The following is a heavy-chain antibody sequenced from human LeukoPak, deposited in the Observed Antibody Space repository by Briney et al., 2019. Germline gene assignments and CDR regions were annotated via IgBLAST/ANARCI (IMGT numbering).Heavy chain of an antibody. D-gene: IGHD3-22*01. V-gene: IGHV1-24*01. J-gene: IGHJ3*02. CDR3: AANMIVVVLDAFDI. CDR1: GYTLTELS. Sequence: ASVKVSCKVSGYTLTELSMHWVRQAPGKGLEWMGGFDPEDGETIYAQKFQGRVTMTEDTSTDTAYMELSSLRSEDTAVYYCAANMIVVVLDAFDIWGQGTMVTVSS. CDR2: FDPEDGET.